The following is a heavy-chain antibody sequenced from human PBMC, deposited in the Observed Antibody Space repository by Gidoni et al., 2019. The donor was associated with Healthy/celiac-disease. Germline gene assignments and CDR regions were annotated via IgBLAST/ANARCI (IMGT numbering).Heavy chain of an antibody. CDR3: AREEMIVVVSIPGWFDP. D-gene: IGHD3-22*01. CDR1: GFTFSDYY. Sequence: QVQLVESGGGLVKHGGSLRLSCEASGFTFSDYYMSWIRQAQGKGLEWVSYISSSGSTIYYADSVKGRFTISRDNAKNSLYLQMNSLRAEDTAVYYCAREEMIVVVSIPGWFDPWGQGTLVTVSS. V-gene: IGHV3-11*04. CDR2: ISSSGSTI. J-gene: IGHJ5*02.